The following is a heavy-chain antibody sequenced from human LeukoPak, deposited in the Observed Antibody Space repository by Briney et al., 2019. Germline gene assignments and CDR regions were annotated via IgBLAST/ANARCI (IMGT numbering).Heavy chain of an antibody. D-gene: IGHD1-26*01. CDR1: GGSISSDY. Sequence: SETLSLTCTVSGGSISSDYWSWIRQPPGKGLEWIGYIYYNGNTNYNPSLKSRVTISVDTSKNQFSLKLRSVTTADTAIYYCARPLGTDAFDVWGQGTMVTVSS. V-gene: IGHV4-59*01. J-gene: IGHJ3*01. CDR3: ARPLGTDAFDV. CDR2: IYYNGNT.